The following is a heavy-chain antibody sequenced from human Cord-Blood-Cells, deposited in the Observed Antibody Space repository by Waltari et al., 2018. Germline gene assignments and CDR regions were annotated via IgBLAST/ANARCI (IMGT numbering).Heavy chain of an antibody. CDR3: ARGGPYSSSSVDY. Sequence: QVQLQESGPGLVKPSETLSLTCTVSGYSISSGYYWGWIRQPPGKGREWIGSIDHSGSTYYNPSLKSRVTISVDTAKNQFSLKLSSVTAADTAVYYCARGGPYSSSSVDYWGQGTLVTVSS. D-gene: IGHD6-6*01. CDR1: GYSISSGYY. V-gene: IGHV4-38-2*02. CDR2: IDHSGST. J-gene: IGHJ4*02.